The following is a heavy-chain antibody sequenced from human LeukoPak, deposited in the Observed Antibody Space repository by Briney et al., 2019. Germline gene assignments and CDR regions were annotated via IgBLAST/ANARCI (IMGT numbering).Heavy chain of an antibody. J-gene: IGHJ4*02. CDR2: ISRSSSTI. D-gene: IGHD4-23*01. CDR3: ARDGDGGLGSDY. Sequence: GGSLGLSCAASGFTFSSYSMNWVRQAPGKGLEWVSYISRSSSTIYYADSVKGRFTISRDNAKDSLYLQMNSLRDEDTAVYYCARDGDGGLGSDYWGQGTLVTV. V-gene: IGHV3-48*02. CDR1: GFTFSSYS.